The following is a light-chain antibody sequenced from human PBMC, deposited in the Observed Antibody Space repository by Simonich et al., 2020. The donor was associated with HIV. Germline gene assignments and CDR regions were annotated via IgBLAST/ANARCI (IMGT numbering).Light chain of an antibody. V-gene: IGKV1-5*03. CDR2: KAS. CDR3: QQYNRYSPRT. CDR1: QTISTW. Sequence: DIQMTQSPSTLSASVGDRVTITCRASQTISTWLAWYQQKPGKAPKLLIYKASSLQSGVPSRFSGSGSGTEFTLTISSPQPDDFATYYCQQYNRYSPRTFGQGTKVDIK. J-gene: IGKJ1*01.